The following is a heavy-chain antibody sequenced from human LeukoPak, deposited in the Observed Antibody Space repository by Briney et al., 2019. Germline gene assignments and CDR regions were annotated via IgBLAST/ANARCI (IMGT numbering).Heavy chain of an antibody. CDR1: GFTFSSYS. CDR3: TDLFAY. Sequence: PGGSLRLSCAASGFTFSSYSMNWVRQAPGKGLEWVAVIWYDGSNKYYADSVKGRFTISRDNSKNTLYLQMNSLRAEDTAVYYCTDLFAYWGQGTLVTVSS. V-gene: IGHV3-33*08. CDR2: IWYDGSNK. J-gene: IGHJ4*02.